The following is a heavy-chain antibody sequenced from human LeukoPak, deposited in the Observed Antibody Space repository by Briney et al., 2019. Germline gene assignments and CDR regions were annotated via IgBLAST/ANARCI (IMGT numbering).Heavy chain of an antibody. CDR3: ARGIREGTIFGVAPPTSYYYYGMDV. V-gene: IGHV3-30*03. CDR1: GFTFSSYG. J-gene: IGHJ6*02. D-gene: IGHD3-3*01. CDR2: ISYDGSDK. Sequence: PGGSLRLSCAASGFTFSSYGMHWVRQAPGKGLEWVAAISYDGSDKYYTDSVKGRFTISRVNSENTLYLQMNSLRAEDTAVYYCARGIREGTIFGVAPPTSYYYYGMDVWGQGTTVTVSS.